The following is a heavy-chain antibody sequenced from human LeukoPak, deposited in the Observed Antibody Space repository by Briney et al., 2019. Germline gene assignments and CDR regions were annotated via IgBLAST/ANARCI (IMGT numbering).Heavy chain of an antibody. J-gene: IGHJ4*02. CDR3: ARDPSGTYSQYYFDY. Sequence: GGSLRLSCAASGXTFSSYNMNWVRQAPGKGLEWVSYISSSSSTIYYADSVKGRFTISRDNAKNSLYLQVNSLRDEDTAVYYCARDPSGTYSQYYFDYWGQGTLVTVSS. CDR1: GXTFSSYN. CDR2: ISSSSSTI. V-gene: IGHV3-48*02. D-gene: IGHD1-26*01.